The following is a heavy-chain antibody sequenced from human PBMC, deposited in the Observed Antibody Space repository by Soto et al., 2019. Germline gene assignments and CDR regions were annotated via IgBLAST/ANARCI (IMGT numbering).Heavy chain of an antibody. V-gene: IGHV3-66*01. CDR1: GFTVSSNY. J-gene: IGHJ4*02. D-gene: IGHD1-1*01. CDR2: IYSGGST. CDR3: AREPGPTFLERY. Sequence: EVQLVESGGGLVQPGGSLRLSCAASGFTVSSNYMSWVRQAPGKGREGVSVIYSGGSTYYADSVKGRFTISRDNSKNTLYLQMNSLRAEDTALYYCAREPGPTFLERYWGQGTLVTVSS.